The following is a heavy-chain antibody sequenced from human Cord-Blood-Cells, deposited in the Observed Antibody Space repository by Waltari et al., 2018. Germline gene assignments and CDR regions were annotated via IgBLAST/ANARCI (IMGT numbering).Heavy chain of an antibody. CDR2: ISAYNGNT. CDR1: GYTFTSYG. D-gene: IGHD6-13*01. Sequence: QVQLVQSGAEVKKPGASVKVSCKASGYTFTSYGISWVRQAPGQGLEWMGWISAYNGNTNYAQKLQGRVTMTTDTSTSTAYMELRSLRSDDTAVYYCARTYSSSWYYYYYGMDVWGQGTTVTVSS. J-gene: IGHJ6*02. CDR3: ARTYSSSWYYYYYGMDV. V-gene: IGHV1-18*01.